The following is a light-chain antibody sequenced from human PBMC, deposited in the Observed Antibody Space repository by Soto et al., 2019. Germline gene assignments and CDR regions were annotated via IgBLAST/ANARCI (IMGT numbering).Light chain of an antibody. J-gene: IGLJ2*01. CDR1: SGDVGTYNL. CDR3: CSYAGRSNVV. V-gene: IGLV2-23*02. Sequence: QSALTQPASVSGSPGQSITISCTGTSGDVGTYNLVSWYQQHPGRAPKLIIFEVNKRPSGVSNRLSGSKSGNTASLAISGLQAVDEADYHCCSYAGRSNVVCGGGTKVTVL. CDR2: EVN.